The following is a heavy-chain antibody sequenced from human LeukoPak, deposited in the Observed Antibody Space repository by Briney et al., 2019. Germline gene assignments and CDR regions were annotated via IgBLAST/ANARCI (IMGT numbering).Heavy chain of an antibody. J-gene: IGHJ4*02. CDR3: ARGYYDSSGYYYELDY. Sequence: ASVKVSCKTSGYIFAHNGISWVRQAPGQGPEWMGWISAYNGDTNYAQNFQGRVTITRDTSASTAYMELSSLRSEDTAVYYCARGYYDSSGYYYELDYWGQGTLVTVSS. CDR2: ISAYNGDT. CDR1: GYIFAHNG. V-gene: IGHV1-18*01. D-gene: IGHD3-22*01.